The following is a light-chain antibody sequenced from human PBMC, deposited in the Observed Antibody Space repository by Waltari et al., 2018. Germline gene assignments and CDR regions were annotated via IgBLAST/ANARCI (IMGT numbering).Light chain of an antibody. J-gene: IGKJ2*01. V-gene: IGKV3-15*01. CDR3: QQYNIWPYT. CDR1: QSVSSD. Sequence: EIVMTQSPATLSVSPGERATLSCRASQSVSSDLAWYQQKPGQAPRLLIHGSSTRATGIPARFSGGGSGTEFTLTISSVQSEDFAFYYCQQYNIWPYTFGQGTKLEIK. CDR2: GSS.